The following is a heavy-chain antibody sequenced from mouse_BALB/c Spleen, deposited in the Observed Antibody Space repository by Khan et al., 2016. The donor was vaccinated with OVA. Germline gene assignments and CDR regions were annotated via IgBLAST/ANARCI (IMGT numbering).Heavy chain of an antibody. D-gene: IGHD2-1*01. CDR2: IDPANGDT. CDR3: ATRYGNLFAY. V-gene: IGHV14-3*02. Sequence: VQLKQSGAELVKPGASVKLSCTGSGFNIKDTYMHWMNQRPEQGLEWIGRIDPANGDTNYGPKFQDKATLTADTSSNTSYLQLSSLTSEDTAFYFCATRYGNLFAYWGQETLVSVS. CDR1: GFNIKDTY. J-gene: IGHJ3*01.